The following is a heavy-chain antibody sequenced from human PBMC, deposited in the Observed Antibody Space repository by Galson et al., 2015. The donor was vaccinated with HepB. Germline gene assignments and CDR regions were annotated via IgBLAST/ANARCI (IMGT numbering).Heavy chain of an antibody. D-gene: IGHD6-13*01. J-gene: IGHJ5*02. Sequence: ETLSLTCAVSGGSISSSNWWSWVRQPPGKGLEWIGEIYHSGSTNYNPSLKSRVTISVDKSKNQFSLKLSSVTAADTAVYYCARDLRAAAGTGWLDPWGQGTLVTVSS. V-gene: IGHV4-4*02. CDR1: GGSISSSNW. CDR3: ARDLRAAAGTGWLDP. CDR2: IYHSGST.